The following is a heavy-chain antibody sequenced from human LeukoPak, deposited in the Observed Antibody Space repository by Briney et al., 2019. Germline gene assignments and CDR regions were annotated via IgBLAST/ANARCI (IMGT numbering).Heavy chain of an antibody. D-gene: IGHD5-18*01. CDR3: ARSRGYSYGVSDY. V-gene: IGHV1-46*01. CDR2: INPSGGT. CDR1: GNTFSIYN. J-gene: IGHJ4*02. Sequence: ASVKVSCKASGNTFSIYNMHWVRQAPGQGLEWMGIINPSGGTSYAQKLQGRVTMTTDTSTSTAYMELRSLRSDDTAVYYCARSRGYSYGVSDYWGRGTLVTVSS.